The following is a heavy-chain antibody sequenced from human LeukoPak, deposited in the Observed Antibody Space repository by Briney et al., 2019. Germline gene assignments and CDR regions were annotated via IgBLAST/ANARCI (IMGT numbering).Heavy chain of an antibody. CDR1: GFTFVNYA. CDR3: AKKPNGSGYYPFDS. V-gene: IGHV3-23*01. J-gene: IGHJ4*02. D-gene: IGHD3-22*01. CDR2: ITSSGGRT. Sequence: PGGSLRLSCAASGFTFVNYAMSWVRQAPGKGLEWVSSITSSGGRTLYADSVKGRFTISRDNSKNTLYLQMNSLRAEDTAVYYCAKKPNGSGYYPFDSWGQGTLVTVSS.